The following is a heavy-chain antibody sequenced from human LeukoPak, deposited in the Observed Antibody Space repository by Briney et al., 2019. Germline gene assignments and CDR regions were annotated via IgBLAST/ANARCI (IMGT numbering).Heavy chain of an antibody. CDR3: AREIAAAGVHYYYYGMDV. CDR2: INPNSGGT. V-gene: IGHV1-2*02. CDR1: GYTFTGYY. Sequence: ASVKVSCKASGYTFTGYYMHWVRQAPGQGLEWMGWINPNSGGTNYAQKFQGRVTMTRDTSISTAYMELSRLRSDDTAVYYCAREIAAAGVHYYYYGMDVWGQGTTVTVSS. J-gene: IGHJ6*02. D-gene: IGHD6-13*01.